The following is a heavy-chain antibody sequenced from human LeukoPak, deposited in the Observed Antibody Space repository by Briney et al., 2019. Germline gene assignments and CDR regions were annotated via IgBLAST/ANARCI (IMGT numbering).Heavy chain of an antibody. D-gene: IGHD1-26*01. CDR1: GFTFTYAW. J-gene: IGHJ4*02. Sequence: GGSLRLSCAASGFTFTYAWMSWVRQAPGKGLEWVGRIKSETDGGTTAYGSPVKGRFTISRDDSKKTLFLQINTLKTEDTAIYYCTISGIHIDYWGQGTLVTASS. CDR3: TISGIHIDY. CDR2: IKSETDGGTT. V-gene: IGHV3-15*01.